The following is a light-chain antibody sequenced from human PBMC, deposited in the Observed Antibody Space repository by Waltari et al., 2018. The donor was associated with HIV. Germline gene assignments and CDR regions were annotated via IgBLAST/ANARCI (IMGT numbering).Light chain of an antibody. J-gene: IGLJ1*01. Sequence: QSALTQPASVSASPGPSITISCPGTTSDVGGYSYVSWYQQHPGKAPKLMIYDVSKRPSGVSNRFSGSKSGNTASLTISGLQAEDEADYYCSSYTSSSTYVFGTGTKVTVL. CDR2: DVS. CDR3: SSYTSSSTYV. CDR1: TSDVGGYSY. V-gene: IGLV2-14*03.